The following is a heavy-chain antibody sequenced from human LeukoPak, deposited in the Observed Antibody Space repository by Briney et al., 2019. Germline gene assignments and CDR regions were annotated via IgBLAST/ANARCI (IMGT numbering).Heavy chain of an antibody. CDR2: ISGSGGST. CDR3: AKDLRYCSGGSCYSAPFDY. J-gene: IGHJ4*02. Sequence: GGSLRLSCAASGFTFSNYAMNWVRQAPGKGLEWVSAISGSGGSTYYADSVKGRFTISRGNSKNTLYLQMNSLRAEDTAVYYCAKDLRYCSGGSCYSAPFDYWGQGTLVTVSS. V-gene: IGHV3-23*01. CDR1: GFTFSNYA. D-gene: IGHD2-15*01.